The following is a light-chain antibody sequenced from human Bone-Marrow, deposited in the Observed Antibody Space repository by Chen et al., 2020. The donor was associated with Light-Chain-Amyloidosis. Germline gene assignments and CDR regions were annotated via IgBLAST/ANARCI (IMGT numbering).Light chain of an antibody. CDR1: SSDVGGDKH. CDR3: SSYTITNTLV. V-gene: IGLV2-14*01. CDR2: EVT. J-gene: IGLJ1*01. Sequence: QSALTQPASVSGSPGQSITIPCTGTSSDVGGDKHVTWYQQHPVKAPKLMIYEVTNRPSWVPNRFSGSKSDNTVSLTISGLQTEDEADYFCSSYTITNTLVFGSGTRVTVL.